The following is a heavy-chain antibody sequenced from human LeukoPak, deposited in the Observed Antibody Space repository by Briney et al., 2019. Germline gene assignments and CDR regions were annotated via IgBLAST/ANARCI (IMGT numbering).Heavy chain of an antibody. CDR3: AKSVVDIVAAYDY. D-gene: IGHD5-12*01. V-gene: IGHV4-38-2*01. Sequence: PSQTLSLTCAVSGYSITSSNYWGWIRQPPGKGLEWIGSIYYSGSTFYNPSLKSRVTISVDKSKNQFSLKVRSVTAADTAIYYCAKSVVDIVAAYDYWGQGTLVTVSS. CDR2: IYYSGST. CDR1: GYSITSSNY. J-gene: IGHJ4*02.